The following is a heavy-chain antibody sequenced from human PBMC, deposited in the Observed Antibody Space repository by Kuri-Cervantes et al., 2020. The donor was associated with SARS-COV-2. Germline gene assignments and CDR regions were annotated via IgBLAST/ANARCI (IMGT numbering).Heavy chain of an antibody. CDR1: GSTFSGSA. CDR3: APFYYRSINNWSDP. V-gene: IGHV1-58*02. Sequence: GGSLRLSCKASGSTFSGSAIQWVRQARGQRLGWIGWIVVGSGNTDYAREFQERVTITRDMSTTTVYMELSGLRSDDTAMYYCAPFYYRSINNWSDPWGQGTQVTVSS. D-gene: IGHD3-10*01. J-gene: IGHJ5*02. CDR2: IVVGSGNT.